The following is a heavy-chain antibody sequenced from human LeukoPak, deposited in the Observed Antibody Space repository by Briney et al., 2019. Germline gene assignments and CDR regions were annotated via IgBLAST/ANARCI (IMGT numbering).Heavy chain of an antibody. CDR1: GFTFSSYD. J-gene: IGHJ4*02. Sequence: GGSLRLSCAASGFTFSSYDASWVRQAPGKGLEWVSSISSSSTYIYYADSVKGRFTVSRDNAKNSLYLQMNSLRAEDTAVYFCASQYTSSRIFDDWGQGTLVTVSS. CDR3: ASQYTSSRIFDD. V-gene: IGHV3-21*01. CDR2: ISSSSTYI. D-gene: IGHD6-13*01.